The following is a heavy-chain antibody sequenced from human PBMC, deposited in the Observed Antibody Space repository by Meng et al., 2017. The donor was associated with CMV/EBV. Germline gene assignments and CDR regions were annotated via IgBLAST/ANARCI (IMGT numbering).Heavy chain of an antibody. V-gene: IGHV3-23*01. CDR2: ISGSGGST. D-gene: IGHD3-3*01. J-gene: IGHJ5*02. CDR1: GFTFSSYA. Sequence: GESLKISCAASGFTFSSYAMSWVRQAPGKGLEWVSAISGSGGSTYYADSVKGRFTISRDNSKNTLYLQMNRLRAEDTAVYYCAKDGGGVITIFGVANPTGGFDPWGQGTLVTVSS. CDR3: AKDGGGVITIFGVANPTGGFDP.